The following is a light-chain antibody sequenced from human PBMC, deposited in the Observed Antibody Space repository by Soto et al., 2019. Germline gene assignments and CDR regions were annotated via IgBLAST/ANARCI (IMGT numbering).Light chain of an antibody. V-gene: IGKV3-15*01. Sequence: EVFMTHSPATRSVSPVERATLSCRSSQSVSSKLAWFQQKPGRAPSLLIYGVSTRATGVPVRFSGSGSGTEFTLTVTSLQSEDFEVYSCQQYHKWTQNFGKGNXVE. J-gene: IGKJ2*01. CDR1: QSVSSK. CDR3: QQYHKWTQN. CDR2: GVS.